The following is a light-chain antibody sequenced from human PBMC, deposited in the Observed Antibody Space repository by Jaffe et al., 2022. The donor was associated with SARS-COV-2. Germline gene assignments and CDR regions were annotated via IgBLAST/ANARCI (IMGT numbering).Light chain of an antibody. V-gene: IGKV4-1*01. J-gene: IGKJ2*01. Sequence: DIVMTQSPDSLAVSLGERATINCKSSQSVLYTSNSKNYLAWYQQKPGQPPKLLIYWASTRESGVPDRFSGSGSGTDFTLTIGSLQAEDVAVYYCHQYYTAPYTFGQGTNLEIK. CDR3: HQYYTAPYT. CDR2: WAS. CDR1: QSVLYTSNSKNY.